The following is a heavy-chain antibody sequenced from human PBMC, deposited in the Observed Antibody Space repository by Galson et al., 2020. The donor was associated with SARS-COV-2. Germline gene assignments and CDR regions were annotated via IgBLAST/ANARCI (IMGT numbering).Heavy chain of an antibody. CDR1: GDSISSGPYS. V-gene: IGHV4-30-4*07. Sequence: SETLSLTCAVSGDSISSGPYSWNRIRQSPGKRQEWIGYINASGGTYYNPSLKRRLSMSIDKSKNQFSLRLHSLTAADAAIYFCFRWFHYGMDVWGQGTTVIVSS. CDR2: INASGGT. D-gene: IGHD3-10*01. J-gene: IGHJ6*02. CDR3: FRWFHYGMDV.